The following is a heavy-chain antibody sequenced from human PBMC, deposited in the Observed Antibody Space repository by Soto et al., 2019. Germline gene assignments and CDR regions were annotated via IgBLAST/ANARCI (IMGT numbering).Heavy chain of an antibody. Sequence: GGSLRLSCTASGFTFGDYAMSWCRQAPGKGLEWVGFIRSKAYGGTTQYAASVKGRFTISRDDSKSIAYLQMNSLKTEDTAVYYCTTNYSDSSGYDNWFDPWGQGTLVTVSS. CDR2: IRSKAYGGTT. CDR3: TTNYSDSSGYDNWFDP. CDR1: GFTFGDYA. D-gene: IGHD3-22*01. J-gene: IGHJ5*02. V-gene: IGHV3-49*03.